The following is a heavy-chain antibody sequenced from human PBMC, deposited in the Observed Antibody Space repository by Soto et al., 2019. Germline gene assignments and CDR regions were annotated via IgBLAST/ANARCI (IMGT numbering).Heavy chain of an antibody. CDR3: ARGSWVVIAANYYYYYGMDV. J-gene: IGHJ6*02. CDR2: INHSGST. Sequence: PSETLSLTCAVYGGSFSGYYWSWIRQPPGKGLEWIGEINHSGSTNYNPSPKSRVTISVDTSKNQFSLKLSSVTAADTAVYYCARGSWVVIAANYYYYYGMDVWGQGTTVTVSS. V-gene: IGHV4-34*01. D-gene: IGHD2-15*01. CDR1: GGSFSGYY.